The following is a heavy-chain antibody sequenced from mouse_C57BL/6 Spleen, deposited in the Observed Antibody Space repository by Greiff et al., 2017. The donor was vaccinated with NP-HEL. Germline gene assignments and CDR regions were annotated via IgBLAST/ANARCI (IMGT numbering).Heavy chain of an antibody. CDR1: GYTFTDYN. Sequence: EVQLQQSGPELVKPGASVKMSCKASGYTFTDYNMHWVKQSHGKSLEWIGYINPNNGGTSYNQKFKGKATLTVNKSSSTAYMALRSLTSEDSAVYYCARNYGSRNWYFDVWGTRTTVTVSS. CDR2: INPNNGGT. CDR3: ARNYGSRNWYFDV. D-gene: IGHD1-1*01. J-gene: IGHJ1*03. V-gene: IGHV1-22*01.